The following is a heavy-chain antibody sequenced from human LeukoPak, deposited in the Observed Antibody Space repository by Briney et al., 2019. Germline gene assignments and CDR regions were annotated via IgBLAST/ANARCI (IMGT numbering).Heavy chain of an antibody. V-gene: IGHV2-5*02. D-gene: IGHD2-21*02. Sequence: SGPTLVNPTQTLTLTCTFSGFSLSTSGVGVGWIRQPPGKALEWLALIYWDNNKLYSPSLKSRLTITKDTSKNQVVLTMTNMGPVDTATYYCTHCGDCRFLYYFDHWGQGTLVTVSS. CDR2: IYWDNNK. CDR3: THCGDCRFLYYFDH. J-gene: IGHJ4*02. CDR1: GFSLSTSGVG.